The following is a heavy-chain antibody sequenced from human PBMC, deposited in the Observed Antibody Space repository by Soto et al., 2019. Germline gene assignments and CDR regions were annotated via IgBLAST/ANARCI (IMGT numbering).Heavy chain of an antibody. V-gene: IGHV4-4*02. Sequence: PSETLSLTCVVFGGSISSDYWWSWVRQPPGKGLEWIGEIYHTGSTNYNPSLKSRVTMSVDKSQRQFSLKLSSVTAADTAVYFCARDRDGVAATTPGGVNWFDPWGQGTLVT. CDR3: ARDRDGVAATTPGGVNWFDP. D-gene: IGHD1-26*01. J-gene: IGHJ5*02. CDR2: IYHTGST. CDR1: GGSISSDYW.